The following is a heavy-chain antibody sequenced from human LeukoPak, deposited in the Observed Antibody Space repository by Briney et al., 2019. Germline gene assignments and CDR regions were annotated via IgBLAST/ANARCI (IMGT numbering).Heavy chain of an antibody. CDR1: GFTFRSYG. CDR2: IWYDGSNK. J-gene: IGHJ3*02. V-gene: IGHV3-33*01. Sequence: GGSLRLSCAASGFTFRSYGMHWVRQAPGKGLEWVAVIWYDGSNKYYADSVKGRFTISRDNSKNTLYLQMNSLRAEDTAVYYCARASRPLAAFDIWGQGTMVTVSS. CDR3: ARASRPLAAFDI.